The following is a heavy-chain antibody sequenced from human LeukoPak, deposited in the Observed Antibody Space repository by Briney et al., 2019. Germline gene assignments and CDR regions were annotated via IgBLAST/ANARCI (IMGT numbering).Heavy chain of an antibody. CDR3: ASQVGATTDAFDI. V-gene: IGHV1-2*06. CDR1: GFTFSSYG. J-gene: IGHJ3*02. CDR2: INPNSGGT. D-gene: IGHD1-26*01. Sequence: GGSLRLSCAASGFTFSSYGMHWVRQAPGQGLEWMGRINPNSGGTNYAQKFQGRVTMTRDTSISTAYMELSRLRSDDTAVYYCASQVGATTDAFDIWGQGTMVTVSS.